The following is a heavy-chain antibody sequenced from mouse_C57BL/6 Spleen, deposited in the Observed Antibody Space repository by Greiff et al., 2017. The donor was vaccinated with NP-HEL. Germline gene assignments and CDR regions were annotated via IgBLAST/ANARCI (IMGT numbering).Heavy chain of an antibody. CDR3: ARRIYYDYDEAYYYAMDY. CDR1: GYTFTDYN. J-gene: IGHJ4*01. V-gene: IGHV1-18*01. CDR2: INPNNGGT. Sequence: VQLKESGPELVKPGASVKIPCKASGYTFTDYNMDWVKQSHGKSLEWIGDINPNNGGTIYNQKFKGKATLTVDKSSSTAYMELRSLTSEDTAVYYCARRIYYDYDEAYYYAMDYWGQGTSVTVSS. D-gene: IGHD2-4*01.